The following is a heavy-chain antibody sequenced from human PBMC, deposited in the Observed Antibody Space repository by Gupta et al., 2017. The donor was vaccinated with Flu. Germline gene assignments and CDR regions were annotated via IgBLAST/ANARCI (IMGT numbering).Heavy chain of an antibody. CDR3: ARVAPADGDYDSFDF. CDR2: IYTNANT. Sequence: QVHLQESGPGLVKPSETLSLTCTVSGVSLKRSSWAWIRQPAGKGLQYIGRIYTNANTNYNPLLQSRVTMSIDMSNNQLYLRLTYLNAPDTAVYFCARVAPADGDYDSFDFWGQGTLVTVSS. V-gene: IGHV4-4*07. D-gene: IGHD4-17*01. CDR1: GVSLKRSS. J-gene: IGHJ4*02.